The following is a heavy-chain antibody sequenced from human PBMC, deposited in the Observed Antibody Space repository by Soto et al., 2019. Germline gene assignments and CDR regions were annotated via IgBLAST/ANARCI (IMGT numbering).Heavy chain of an antibody. CDR3: ARLAPFDY. Sequence: GGSLRLSCAASGFTFSSYWIHWVRQVPGQGLEWLSRISPDGSNTAHADSVKGRFTSSRDNAKNMVYLQMNSLRDEDTAVYYCARLAPFDYWGRGTLVTVSS. CDR1: GFTFSSYW. V-gene: IGHV3-74*01. CDR2: ISPDGSNT. J-gene: IGHJ4*02.